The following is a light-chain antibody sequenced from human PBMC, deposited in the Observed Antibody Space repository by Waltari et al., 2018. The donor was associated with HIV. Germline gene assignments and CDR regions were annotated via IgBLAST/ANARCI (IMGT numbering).Light chain of an antibody. CDR1: QSVSYN. J-gene: IGKJ3*01. CDR2: DAS. V-gene: IGKV1-39*01. Sequence: LSASVGDSVSITCRASQSVSYNVNWYQQKPGKAPKVLIYDASNLQSGVPSRFSGSGSGTDFTLTINSLQPDDFATYFCHQSYNSPLTFGPGTKVEI. CDR3: HQSYNSPLT.